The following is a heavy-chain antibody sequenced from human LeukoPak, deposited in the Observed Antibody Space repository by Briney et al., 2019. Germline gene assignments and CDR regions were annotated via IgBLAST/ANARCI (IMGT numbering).Heavy chain of an antibody. J-gene: IGHJ4*02. Sequence: GGSLRLSCAASGFTFSRYGMHWVRQAPGKGLEWVAFIRYDGSNKFYADSVKGRFTIARDTPKNTVYLQMNSLRVEDTAVYYCATSYLMGDPMTTSSGVGGQGTLVTVSS. CDR3: ATSYLMGDPMTTSSGV. V-gene: IGHV3-30*02. CDR1: GFTFSRYG. CDR2: IRYDGSNK. D-gene: IGHD4-11*01.